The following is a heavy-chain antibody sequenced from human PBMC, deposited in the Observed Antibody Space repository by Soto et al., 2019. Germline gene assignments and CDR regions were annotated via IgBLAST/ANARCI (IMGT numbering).Heavy chain of an antibody. CDR1: GYSFTNYW. J-gene: IGHJ5*02. D-gene: IGHD3-9*01. V-gene: IGHV5-10-1*01. CDR3: ARHFYGILTGNKWFDP. CDR2: IDPSDSYT. Sequence: GESLKISCKGSGYSFTNYWISWVRQMPGKGLEWMGKIDPSDSYTNYSPSFQGHVTISADKSINTAYLQWSSLKASDTAVYFCARHFYGILTGNKWFDPWGQGTLVTVS.